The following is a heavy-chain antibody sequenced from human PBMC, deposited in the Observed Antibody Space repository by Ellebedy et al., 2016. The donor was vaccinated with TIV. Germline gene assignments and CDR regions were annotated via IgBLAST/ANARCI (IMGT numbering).Heavy chain of an antibody. J-gene: IGHJ3*01. CDR3: ARYSSSTYYYAYDV. Sequence: SGPTLVKPTETLTLTCTFSGFSLSTSGMCVTWIRQPPGKALEWLALIDWDDEKYYSTSLKTRLTISKDTSKNQVVFTMTNMDPVDTATYYSARYSSSTYYYAYDVWGHGTMVTVSS. D-gene: IGHD6-13*01. V-gene: IGHV2-70*01. CDR1: GFSLSTSGMC. CDR2: IDWDDEK.